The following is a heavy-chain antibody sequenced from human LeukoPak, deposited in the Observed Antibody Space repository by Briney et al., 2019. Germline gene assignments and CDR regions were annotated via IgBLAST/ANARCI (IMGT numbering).Heavy chain of an antibody. Sequence: PSETLSLTCTVSGGSISSSSYYWGWIRQPPGKGLEWIGSIYYSGSTYYNPSLKSRVTISVDTSKNQFSLKLSSVTAADTAVYYCARGRRPRCTNGVCYGGPNWFDPWGQGTLVTVSS. CDR2: IYYSGST. D-gene: IGHD2-8*01. CDR1: GGSISSSSYY. CDR3: ARGRRPRCTNGVCYGGPNWFDP. V-gene: IGHV4-39*07. J-gene: IGHJ5*02.